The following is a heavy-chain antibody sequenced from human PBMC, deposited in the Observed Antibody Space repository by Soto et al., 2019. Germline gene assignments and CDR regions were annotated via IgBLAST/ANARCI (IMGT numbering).Heavy chain of an antibody. Sequence: QVQLVESGGGVVQPGRSLRLSCAASGFTVSSYGMHWVRQAPGKRLEWVAVIWYDGSKKYYADSVKGRFTISSDNSKNTLYLQMSSLRAEDTAVYYCARDLWDGANAEYFQHWGKGTLVTVSS. CDR2: IWYDGSKK. CDR3: ARDLWDGANAEYFQH. V-gene: IGHV3-33*01. D-gene: IGHD3-10*01. CDR1: GFTVSSYG. J-gene: IGHJ1*01.